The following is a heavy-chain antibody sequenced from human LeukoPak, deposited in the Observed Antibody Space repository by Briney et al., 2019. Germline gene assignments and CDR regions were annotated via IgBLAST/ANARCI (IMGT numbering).Heavy chain of an antibody. D-gene: IGHD3-10*01. CDR1: GGSISSSSYY. Sequence: SETLSLTCTVSGGSISSSSYYWGWIRQPPGKGLEWIGSIYYSGSTYYNPSLKSRVTISVDTSKNQFSLKLSSVTAADTAVYYCARQAYYYGSGSYYTLGFDYWGQGTLVTVSS. V-gene: IGHV4-39*01. J-gene: IGHJ4*02. CDR3: ARQAYYYGSGSYYTLGFDY. CDR2: IYYSGST.